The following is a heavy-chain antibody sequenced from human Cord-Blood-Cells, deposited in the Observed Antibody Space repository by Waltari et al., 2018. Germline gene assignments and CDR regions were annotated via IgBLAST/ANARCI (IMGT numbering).Heavy chain of an antibody. D-gene: IGHD1-26*01. Sequence: QVQLVQSGAEVKKPGASVKVSCKASGYTFTGYYMHWVRQAPGQGLEWMGWINPNRGGTNYAQKFQGRVTMTRDTSISTAYMELSRLRSDDTTVYYCARGVVSGSYWFDPWGQGTLVTVSS. V-gene: IGHV1-2*02. CDR3: ARGVVSGSYWFDP. J-gene: IGHJ5*02. CDR1: GYTFTGYY. CDR2: INPNRGGT.